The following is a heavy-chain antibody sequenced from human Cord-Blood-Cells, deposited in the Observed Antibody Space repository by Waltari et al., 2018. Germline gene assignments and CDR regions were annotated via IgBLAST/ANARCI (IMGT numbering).Heavy chain of an antibody. CDR1: GGSISSHY. V-gene: IGHV4-59*11. CDR2: IYYSGRT. Sequence: QVQLQESGPGLVKPSETLSLTCTVSGGSISSHYWSWIRQPPGKGLEWIGYIYYSGRTNYNPSLKSRVTISVDTSKNQFSLKLSSVTAADTAVYYCARDRSSGYYGAFDIWGQGTMVTVSS. D-gene: IGHD3-22*01. CDR3: ARDRSSGYYGAFDI. J-gene: IGHJ3*02.